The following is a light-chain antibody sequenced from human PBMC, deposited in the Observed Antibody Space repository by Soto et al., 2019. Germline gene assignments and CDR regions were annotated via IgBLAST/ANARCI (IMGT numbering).Light chain of an antibody. CDR1: QSVSSN. CDR3: QQYNNWPPFT. J-gene: IGKJ3*01. Sequence: EIVMTQSPATLPVSPGERATLSCRASQSVSSNLAWYQQRPGQAPRLLIYGASTRATGIPDRFSGSGSGTEFSLTISSLQSEDFAIYYCQQYNNWPPFTFGPGTKVDIK. V-gene: IGKV3-15*01. CDR2: GAS.